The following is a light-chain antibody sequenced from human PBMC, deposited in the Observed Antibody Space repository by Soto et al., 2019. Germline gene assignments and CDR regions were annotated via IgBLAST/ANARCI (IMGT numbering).Light chain of an antibody. CDR3: QVWDSSGDHVV. V-gene: IGLV3-21*04. CDR2: YDT. CDR1: NIGSES. J-gene: IGLJ2*01. Sequence: SYELTQPPSVSVAPGKTARITCGGNNIGSESVHWYQQRPGQAPVLVIYYDTDRPSGIPERFSGSNSGNTATLTISRVEAGDEADYYCQVWDSSGDHVVFGGGTKVTVL.